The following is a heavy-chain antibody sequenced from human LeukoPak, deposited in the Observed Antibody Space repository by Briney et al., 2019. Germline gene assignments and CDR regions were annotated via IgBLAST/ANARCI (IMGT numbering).Heavy chain of an antibody. D-gene: IGHD3-3*01. V-gene: IGHV4-59*11. CDR1: GGSISSHY. J-gene: IGHJ3*02. Sequence: SETLSLTCTVSGGSISSHYWSWIRQPPGKGLEWIGYIYYSGSTNYNPSLKSRVTISVDTSKNQFSPKLSSVTAADTAVYYCAGVARLHYDFWSDEHAFDIWGQGTMVTVSS. CDR3: AGVARLHYDFWSDEHAFDI. CDR2: IYYSGST.